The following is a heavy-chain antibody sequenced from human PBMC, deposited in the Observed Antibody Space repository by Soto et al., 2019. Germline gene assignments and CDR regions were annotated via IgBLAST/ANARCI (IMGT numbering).Heavy chain of an antibody. CDR2: IEGSGTTT. V-gene: IGHV3-74*01. Sequence: PGGSLRLSCATAGFTFNAYWIHWVRQVPGEGLVWVARIEGSGTTTNYAESVRGRFTISRDFAKSTAFLQMDSLRVEDTAVYHCVRLGFVGEGDFWGQGIPVTVSS. CDR3: VRLGFVGEGDF. J-gene: IGHJ4*02. CDR1: GFTFNAYW. D-gene: IGHD1-26*01.